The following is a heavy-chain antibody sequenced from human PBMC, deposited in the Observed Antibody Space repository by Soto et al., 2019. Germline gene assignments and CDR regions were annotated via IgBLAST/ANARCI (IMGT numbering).Heavy chain of an antibody. D-gene: IGHD1-26*01. J-gene: IGHJ5*02. CDR2: MNPNSGNA. CDR3: ARERETRAFDP. CDR1: GYTFTSYD. Sequence: QVQLVQSGAEVKKPGASVKVSCKASGYTFTSYDINWVRQATGQGLEWMGWMNPNSGNAGYAQRFQGSXTXTXXSSITTDYLELSSLRSEDTAVYYCARERETRAFDPWGQGPLVTVSS. V-gene: IGHV1-8*01.